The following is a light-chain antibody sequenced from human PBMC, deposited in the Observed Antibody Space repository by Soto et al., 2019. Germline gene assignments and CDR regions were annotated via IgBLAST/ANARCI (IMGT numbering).Light chain of an antibody. Sequence: EIVLTQSPGTLSLSPGQRATLSCRASQSVSSDYLAWFQQKHGQAPRLLIYGASSRATGIPDRFSGGGSGTDFSLTISRLEPEDFAVYYCQQYGSSPRTFGQGTKVEIK. V-gene: IGKV3-20*01. CDR2: GAS. CDR3: QQYGSSPRT. J-gene: IGKJ1*01. CDR1: QSVSSDY.